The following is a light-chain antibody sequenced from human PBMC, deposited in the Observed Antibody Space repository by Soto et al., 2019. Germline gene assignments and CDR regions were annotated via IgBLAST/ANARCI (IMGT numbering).Light chain of an antibody. V-gene: IGKV1-9*01. Sequence: DIQLTQSPSSLSASVGDTVTITCRATRDINNFLDWYQERPGKAPKLLIYASTLHSGVPPRFRGSGTGTDFTLTISGLQPEDFGTYYCQQFTSWTFGPGTLVDVK. CDR2: AS. CDR1: RDINNF. CDR3: QQFTSWT. J-gene: IGKJ1*01.